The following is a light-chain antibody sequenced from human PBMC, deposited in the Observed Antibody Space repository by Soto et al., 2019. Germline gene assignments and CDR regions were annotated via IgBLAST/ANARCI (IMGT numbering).Light chain of an antibody. CDR3: QQYNNWPLT. V-gene: IGKV3-15*01. CDR2: GAS. J-gene: IGKJ1*01. Sequence: EIVLTQSPGALSLSPGERATLSCRASQSVSRNYLAWYQQKPGQAPRLLIYGASSRATGIPARFSGSGSGTEFTLTISSLQSEDFAVYYCQQYNNWPLTFGQGTKV. CDR1: QSVSRN.